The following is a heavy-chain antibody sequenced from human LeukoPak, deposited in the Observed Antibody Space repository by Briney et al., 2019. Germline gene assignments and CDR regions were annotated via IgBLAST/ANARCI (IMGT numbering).Heavy chain of an antibody. CDR3: ARGVVDNWNYVSFSTTQLFDAFDI. Sequence: SETVSLTCTVSGGSISSSSYYWSWIRQPPGKGLEWIGYIYYSGSTNYNPSLKSRVTISVDTSKNQFSLKLSSVTAADTAVYYCARGVVDNWNYVSFSTTQLFDAFDIWGQGTMVTVSS. CDR1: GGSISSSSYY. J-gene: IGHJ3*02. D-gene: IGHD1-7*01. V-gene: IGHV4-61*01. CDR2: IYYSGST.